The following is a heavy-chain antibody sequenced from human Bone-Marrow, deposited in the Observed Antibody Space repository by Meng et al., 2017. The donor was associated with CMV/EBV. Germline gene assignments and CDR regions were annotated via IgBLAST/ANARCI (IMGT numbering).Heavy chain of an antibody. D-gene: IGHD3-22*01. V-gene: IGHV3-66*01. Sequence: LSCVASGFTVNSNYMSWVRQAPGKGLEWVSVIYSGGSTYYADSVKGRFTISRDNSKNTLSLQMNSLRGEDTAVYYCARVGATMIVDHWGQGTLVTSPQ. J-gene: IGHJ4*02. CDR1: GFTVNSNY. CDR3: ARVGATMIVDH. CDR2: IYSGGST.